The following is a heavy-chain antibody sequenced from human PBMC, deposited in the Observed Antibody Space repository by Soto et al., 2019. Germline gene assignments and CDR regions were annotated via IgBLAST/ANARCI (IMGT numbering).Heavy chain of an antibody. Sequence: KAWETLSLTCTVSGGSISGYYWSWIRQPPGKGLEWIGYIYYSGSTNYNPSLKSRVTISVDTSKNQFSLRLSSVTAADTAVYYCAREPYCSGGTCLGYWGQGTLVTVSS. CDR1: GGSISGYY. D-gene: IGHD2-15*01. J-gene: IGHJ4*02. V-gene: IGHV4-59*01. CDR3: AREPYCSGGTCLGY. CDR2: IYYSGST.